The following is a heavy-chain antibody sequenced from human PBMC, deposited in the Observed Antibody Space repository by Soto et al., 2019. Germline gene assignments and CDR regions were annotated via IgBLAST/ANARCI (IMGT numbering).Heavy chain of an antibody. J-gene: IGHJ5*01. D-gene: IGHD3-16*01. Sequence: QVQLVQSGAEVKEPGSSVKVSCKASGGTFNSDTINWVRQAPGQGLEWMGRINSILGISNYAQKFQGRIAITADKSPNSGYMELSSPRSEDTAVYYCARGPVRGMGGDSWGQGTLVTVSS. CDR1: GGTFNSDT. V-gene: IGHV1-69*02. CDR3: ARGPVRGMGGDS. CDR2: INSILGIS.